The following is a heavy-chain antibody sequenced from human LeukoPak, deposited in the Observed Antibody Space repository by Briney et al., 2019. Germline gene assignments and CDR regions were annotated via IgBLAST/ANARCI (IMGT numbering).Heavy chain of an antibody. CDR1: GYTFTSYA. J-gene: IGHJ5*02. CDR2: INAGNGNT. Sequence: GASVKVSCKASGYTFTSYAMHWVRQAPGQRLEWMGWINAGNGNTKYSQKFQGRVTITRDTSASTAYMELSSLRSEDTAVYYCARSHPGRWFGELLSAWGQGTLVTVSS. D-gene: IGHD3-10*01. CDR3: ARSHPGRWFGELLSA. V-gene: IGHV1-3*01.